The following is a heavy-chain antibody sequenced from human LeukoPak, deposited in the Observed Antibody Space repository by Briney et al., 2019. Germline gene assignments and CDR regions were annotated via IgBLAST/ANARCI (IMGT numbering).Heavy chain of an antibody. CDR1: GYTFTSYG. CDR3: AREGAGPYSSSWYDY. D-gene: IGHD6-13*01. J-gene: IGHJ4*02. V-gene: IGHV1-18*01. CDR2: ISAYNGNT. Sequence: ASVKVSCKASGYTFTSYGISWVRQAPGQGLEWMGWISAYNGNTNYAQKFQGRVTMTTDTSTSTAYMELRSLRSDDTAVYYCAREGAGPYSSSWYDYWGQGTLVTVSS.